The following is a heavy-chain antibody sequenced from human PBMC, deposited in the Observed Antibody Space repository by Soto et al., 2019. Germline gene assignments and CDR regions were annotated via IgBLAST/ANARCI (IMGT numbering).Heavy chain of an antibody. CDR3: AKTLYYYDTSGYQ. J-gene: IGHJ4*02. V-gene: IGHV3-23*01. D-gene: IGHD3-22*01. CDR1: GFTFSSYA. Sequence: EVQLLESGGGLVQPGGSLRLSCAASGFTFSSYAMSWVRQAPGKGLEWVSVISGSGGSTYYADSVKGRFTISRDNSKNTLYLQMNSLRAEDTAVYCCAKTLYYYDTSGYQWGQGTLVTVSS. CDR2: ISGSGGST.